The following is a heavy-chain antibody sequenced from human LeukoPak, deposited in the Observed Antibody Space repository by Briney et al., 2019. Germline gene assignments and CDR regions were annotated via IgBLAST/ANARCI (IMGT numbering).Heavy chain of an antibody. D-gene: IGHD6-19*01. CDR1: GFTFSSYW. CDR2: ISSSSSYI. J-gene: IGHJ4*02. Sequence: KPGGSLRLSCAASGFTFSSYWMSWVRQAPGKGLEWVSSISSSSSYIYYADSVKGRFTISRDNAKNSLYLQMNSLRAEDTAVYYCARVNGLAQGGYWGQGTLVTVSS. CDR3: ARVNGLAQGGY. V-gene: IGHV3-21*01.